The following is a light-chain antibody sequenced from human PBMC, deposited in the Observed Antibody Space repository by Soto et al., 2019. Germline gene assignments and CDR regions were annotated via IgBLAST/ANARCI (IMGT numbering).Light chain of an antibody. Sequence: EIVLTQFPVTLSLSPCERATLSFRASQSVSNYLAWYQQKPGQAPRLLIYDVSTRATGVPARFSGSGSGTDFTLTITSLEPEDFAVYSCQQRSDWPITFGQGTRLEI. CDR3: QQRSDWPIT. J-gene: IGKJ5*01. V-gene: IGKV3-11*01. CDR2: DVS. CDR1: QSVSNY.